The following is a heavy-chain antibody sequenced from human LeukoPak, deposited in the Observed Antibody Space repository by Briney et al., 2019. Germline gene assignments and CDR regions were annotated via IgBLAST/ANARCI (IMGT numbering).Heavy chain of an antibody. CDR1: GFSISSGSYY. Sequence: SQTLSLTCTVSGFSISSGSYYWRWLRQPAGKGLEWIGRIYTSGSTNYNPSLKSRITISVDTSKNQFSLKLTSVTAADTAVYYCARALSWGYSSFDSWGQGTLVTVSS. CDR3: ARALSWGYSSFDS. D-gene: IGHD3-16*01. V-gene: IGHV4-61*02. J-gene: IGHJ4*02. CDR2: IYTSGST.